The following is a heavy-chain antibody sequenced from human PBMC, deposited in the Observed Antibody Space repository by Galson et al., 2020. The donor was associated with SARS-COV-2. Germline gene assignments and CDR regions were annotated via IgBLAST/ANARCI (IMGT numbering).Heavy chain of an antibody. CDR3: TSVDCRSRSCYPEVEP. CDR2: IKSKANSYAT. CDR1: WFTFSGSA. V-gene: IGHV3-73*01. Sequence: QLGESLKIPRAAPWFTFSGSALHWVRPASGKGLEWVGRIKSKANSYATAYAASVKGRFTMSRDDTKNTAYLQMNSLKTEDTALYYGTSVDCRSRSCYPEVEPGGQGTLVTVSS. D-gene: IGHD2-2*01. J-gene: IGHJ5*02.